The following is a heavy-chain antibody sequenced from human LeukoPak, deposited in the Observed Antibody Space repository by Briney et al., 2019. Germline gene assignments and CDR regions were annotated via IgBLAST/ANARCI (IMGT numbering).Heavy chain of an antibody. CDR3: ARGQREYYYGSGPIRWFDP. J-gene: IGHJ5*02. Sequence: PSETLSLTCAVYGGSFSGYYWSWIRQPPGKGLEWIGEINHSGSTNYNPSLKSRVTISVDTSKNQFSLKLSSVTAADTAVYYCARGQREYYYGSGPIRWFDPWGQGTLVTVSS. V-gene: IGHV4-34*01. D-gene: IGHD3-10*01. CDR2: INHSGST. CDR1: GGSFSGYY.